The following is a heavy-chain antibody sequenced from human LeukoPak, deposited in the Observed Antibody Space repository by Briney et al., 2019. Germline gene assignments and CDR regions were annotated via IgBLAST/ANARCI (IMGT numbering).Heavy chain of an antibody. CDR2: ISGSGGST. V-gene: IGHV3-23*01. J-gene: IGHJ4*02. CDR3: AKRRGYGDSTYCFDY. Sequence: GGSLRLSCAASGFTFSSYAMSWVRQAPGKGLEWVSAISGSGGSTYYADSVKGRFTISRDNSKNTLYLQMNSLRAEDTAVYYCAKRRGYGDSTYCFDYWGQGTLVTVSS. D-gene: IGHD4-17*01. CDR1: GFTFSSYA.